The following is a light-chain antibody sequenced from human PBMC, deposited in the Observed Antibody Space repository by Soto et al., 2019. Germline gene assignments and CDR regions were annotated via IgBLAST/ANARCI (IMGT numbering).Light chain of an antibody. Sequence: IQLTHSSSSPSSSVFDAVTNPCRVSLSITGWLAWFQQKPGKAPKLLISKASSLQNGVPSRFSGSGSGTDFTLTISSLQPDDFATYYCQQYNSYSPWTFGQGTKVDI. CDR1: LSITGW. CDR3: QQYNSYSPWT. V-gene: IGKV1-5*03. CDR2: KAS. J-gene: IGKJ1*01.